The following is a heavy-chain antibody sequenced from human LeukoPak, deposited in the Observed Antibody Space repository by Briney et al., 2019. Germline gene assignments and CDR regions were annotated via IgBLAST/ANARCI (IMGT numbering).Heavy chain of an antibody. CDR2: ISSSSSYI. Sequence: GGSLRLSCAASGFTFSSYSMNWVRQAPGKGLEWVSSISSSSSYIYYADSVKGRFTISRDNAKNSLYLQMNSLRAEDTAVYYCEREAWTVTKRYYYGMDVWGQGTTVTVSS. CDR3: EREAWTVTKRYYYGMDV. CDR1: GFTFSSYS. D-gene: IGHD4-17*01. V-gene: IGHV3-21*01. J-gene: IGHJ6*02.